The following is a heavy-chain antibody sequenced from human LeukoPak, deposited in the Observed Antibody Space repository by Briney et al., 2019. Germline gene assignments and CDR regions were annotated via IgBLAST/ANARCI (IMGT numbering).Heavy chain of an antibody. CDR1: GGSFSGYY. J-gene: IGHJ4*02. D-gene: IGHD4-17*01. CDR2: INHSGST. CDR3: ARGGGVTTNPNPFDY. Sequence: PSETLPLTCAVYGGSFSGYYWSWIRQPPGKGLEWIGEINHSGSTNYNPSLKSRVTISVDTSKNQFSLKLSSVTAADTAVYYCARGGGVTTNPNPFDYWGQGTLVTVSS. V-gene: IGHV4-34*01.